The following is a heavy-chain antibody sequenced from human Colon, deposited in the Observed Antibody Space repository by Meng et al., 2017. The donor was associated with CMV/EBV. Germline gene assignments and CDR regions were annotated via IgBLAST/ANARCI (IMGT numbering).Heavy chain of an antibody. CDR1: GGSISSSSYY. Sequence: ETLSLTCTVSGGSISSSSYYWGWIRQPPGKGLEWIGSFYYSGTTYYNPSLESRVTISIDLSKNQFSLKLKNLTAADTAVYYCARDNPILAPGWGQGTLVTVSS. CDR2: FYYSGTT. V-gene: IGHV4-39*07. J-gene: IGHJ4*02. CDR3: ARDNPILAPG. D-gene: IGHD2-15*01.